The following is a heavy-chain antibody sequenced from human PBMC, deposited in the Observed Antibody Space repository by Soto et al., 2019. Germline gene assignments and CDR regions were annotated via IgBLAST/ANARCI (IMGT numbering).Heavy chain of an antibody. CDR2: IDWDDDK. J-gene: IGHJ6*02. CDR1: GFSLSTSGMC. CDR3: ARMEKVGAHYYYGMDV. D-gene: IGHD1-26*01. V-gene: IGHV2-70*01. Sequence: SGPTLVNPTQTLTLTCTFSGFSLSTSGMCVSWIRQPPGKALEWLALIDWDDDKYYSTSLKTRLTISKDTSKNQVVLTMTNMDPVDTATYYCARMEKVGAHYYYGMDVWGQGTTVTV.